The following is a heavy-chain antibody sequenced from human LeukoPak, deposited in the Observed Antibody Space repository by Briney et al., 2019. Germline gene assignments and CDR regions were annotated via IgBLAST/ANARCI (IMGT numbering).Heavy chain of an antibody. J-gene: IGHJ4*02. D-gene: IGHD2-2*01. CDR1: GFTFSDYY. V-gene: IGHV3-11*04. CDR3: ARGSRCSSTSCYPFDY. Sequence: GGSLRLSCAASGFTFSDYYMSWIRQAPGKGLEWVSYISSSGSTIYYADSVKGRFTISRDNAKNSLYLQMNSLRAEDTAVYYCARGSRCSSTSCYPFDYWGQGTLVTVPS. CDR2: ISSSGSTI.